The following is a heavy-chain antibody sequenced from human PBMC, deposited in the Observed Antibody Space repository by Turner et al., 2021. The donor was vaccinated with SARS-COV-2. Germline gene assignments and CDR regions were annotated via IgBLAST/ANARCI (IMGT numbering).Heavy chain of an antibody. Sequence: QLQLQESGPGLMKSSETLYLTCTVSGGPVRSSSYYWGWIRQHPGKGLEWIGNAYYKGNTYYNPSHKGRVTISVDTSKNQFSLNLNSVTAADTAMYYCESHRVGATIYYDYGMDVWGQGATVTVSS. CDR3: ESHRVGATIYYDYGMDV. V-gene: IGHV4-39*01. CDR1: GGPVRSSSYY. CDR2: AYYKGNT. J-gene: IGHJ6*02. D-gene: IGHD1-26*01.